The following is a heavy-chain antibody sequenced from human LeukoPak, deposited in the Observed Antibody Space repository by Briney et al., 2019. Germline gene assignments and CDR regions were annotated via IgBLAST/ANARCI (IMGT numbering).Heavy chain of an antibody. CDR1: GYIFTSDW. CDR3: ARLKGYYDSSGSLFDY. CDR2: IYPGDSDT. V-gene: IGHV5-51*01. J-gene: IGHJ4*02. Sequence: GESLKISCKGSGYIFTSDWIGWVRQTPGKGLEWMGIIYPGDSDTRYSPSFQGQVTISADKSISTAYLQWSSLKASDTAMYYCARLKGYYDSSGSLFDYWGQGTLVTVSS. D-gene: IGHD3-22*01.